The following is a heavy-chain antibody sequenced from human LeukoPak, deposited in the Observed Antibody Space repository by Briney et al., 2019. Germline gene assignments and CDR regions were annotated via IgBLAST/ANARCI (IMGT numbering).Heavy chain of an antibody. Sequence: GGSLRLSCAASGFTFSSYGMHWVRQAPGKGLEWVAVILSDGSKEFYTDSVKGRFTISRDNSKNSLYLQMNSLRAEDTAVYYCAREMYYDSFDIWGQGTMVTVSS. CDR2: ILSDGSKE. V-gene: IGHV3-33*01. CDR1: GFTFSSYG. CDR3: AREMYYDSFDI. J-gene: IGHJ3*02. D-gene: IGHD3-22*01.